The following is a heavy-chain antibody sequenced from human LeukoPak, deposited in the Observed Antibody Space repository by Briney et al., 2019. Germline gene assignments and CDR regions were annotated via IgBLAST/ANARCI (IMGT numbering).Heavy chain of an antibody. J-gene: IGHJ3*02. Sequence: PGGSLRLSCAASGFTFDDYGMSWVRQAPGKGLEWVPGINWNGGSTGYADSVKGRFTISRDNAKNSLYLQMNSLRAEDTALYYCARGEMALETDAFDIWGQGTMVTVSS. CDR1: GFTFDDYG. CDR3: ARGEMALETDAFDI. D-gene: IGHD5-24*01. CDR2: INWNGGST. V-gene: IGHV3-20*04.